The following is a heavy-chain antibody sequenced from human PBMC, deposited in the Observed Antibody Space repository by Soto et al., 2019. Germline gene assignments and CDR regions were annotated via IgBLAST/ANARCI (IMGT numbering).Heavy chain of an antibody. J-gene: IGHJ3*01. Sequence: EVQLLESGGGLAQPGGSLRLSCAASGFTFNTYAMNWVRQAPGKGLEWVASISGSGGTTYYADSVKGRFTVSRDTSKNNLFLQMNSMSAEDTAVYYCAKGFIVVVTAIRTDDNFDVWGQGTMVTVSS. CDR1: GFTFNTYA. CDR2: ISGSGGTT. D-gene: IGHD2-21*02. CDR3: AKGFIVVVTAIRTDDNFDV. V-gene: IGHV3-23*01.